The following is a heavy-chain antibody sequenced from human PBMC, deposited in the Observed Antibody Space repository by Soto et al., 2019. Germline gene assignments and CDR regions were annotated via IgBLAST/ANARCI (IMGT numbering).Heavy chain of an antibody. CDR1: GGTFSSYT. Sequence: EASVKVSCKAPGGTFSSYTISWVRQAPGQGLEWMGRIIPILGIANYAQKFQGRVTITADKSTSTAYMELSSLRSEDTAVYYCARGDGGRLLWFGEHYYGMDVWGQGTTVTVSS. CDR2: IIPILGIA. CDR3: ARGDGGRLLWFGEHYYGMDV. V-gene: IGHV1-69*02. D-gene: IGHD3-10*01. J-gene: IGHJ6*02.